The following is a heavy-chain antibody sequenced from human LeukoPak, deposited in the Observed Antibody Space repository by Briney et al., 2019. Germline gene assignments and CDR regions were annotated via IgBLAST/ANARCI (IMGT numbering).Heavy chain of an antibody. V-gene: IGHV4-31*03. J-gene: IGHJ5*02. CDR2: IYYSGST. Sequence: SETLSLTRTVSGGSISSGGYYWSWIRQHPGKGLEWIGYIYYSGSTYYNPSLKSRVTISVDTSKNQFSLKLSSVTAADTAVYYCARDRSGSRSWYGGFDPWGQGTLVTVSS. D-gene: IGHD6-13*01. CDR1: GGSISSGGYY. CDR3: ARDRSGSRSWYGGFDP.